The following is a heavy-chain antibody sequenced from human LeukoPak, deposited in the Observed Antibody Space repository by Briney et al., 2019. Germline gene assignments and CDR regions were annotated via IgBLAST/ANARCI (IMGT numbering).Heavy chain of an antibody. CDR3: AAEFGTFIADY. CDR1: GYSISSGYY. Sequence: TSETLSLTCTVSGYSISSGYYWGWIRQPPGKGLEWIGSIYHSGSTYYNPSLKSRVTISVDTSKNQFSLRLNSVTAADTAVYYCAAEFGTFIADYWGQGILVTVSS. J-gene: IGHJ4*02. V-gene: IGHV4-38-2*02. CDR2: IYHSGST. D-gene: IGHD2-21*01.